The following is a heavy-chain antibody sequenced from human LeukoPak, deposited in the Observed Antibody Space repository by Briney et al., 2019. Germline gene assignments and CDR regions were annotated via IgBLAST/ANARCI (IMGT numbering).Heavy chain of an antibody. Sequence: GGSLRLSCAASGFTFSSYWMSWVRQAPGKGLEWVANIKQDGSEKYYVDSVKGRFTISRDNAKNSLYLQMNSLRAEDTAVYYCARLPLIAVAGIGYFDYWGQGTLVTVSS. D-gene: IGHD6-19*01. V-gene: IGHV3-7*01. CDR2: IKQDGSEK. J-gene: IGHJ4*02. CDR1: GFTFSSYW. CDR3: ARLPLIAVAGIGYFDY.